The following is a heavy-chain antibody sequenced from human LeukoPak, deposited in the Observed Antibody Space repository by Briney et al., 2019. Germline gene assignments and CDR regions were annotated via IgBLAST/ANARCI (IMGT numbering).Heavy chain of an antibody. CDR1: GFTFSSYA. V-gene: IGHV3-23*01. D-gene: IGHD6-19*01. CDR3: AKDSSIAVAGRDYFDY. Sequence: PGGSLRLSCAASGFTFSSYAMSWVRQAPGKGLEWVSAISGSGGSTYYADSVKGRFTISRDNSKNTLYLQMNSLRAEDTAVYYCAKDSSIAVAGRDYFDYWGQGTLVTVSS. CDR2: ISGSGGST. J-gene: IGHJ4*02.